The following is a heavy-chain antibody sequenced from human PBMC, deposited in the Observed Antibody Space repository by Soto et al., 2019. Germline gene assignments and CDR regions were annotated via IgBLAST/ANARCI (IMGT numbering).Heavy chain of an antibody. CDR3: ARKVGATPEYYFDY. Sequence: QLQLQESGSGLVKPSQTLSLTCAVSGGSISSDVYSWSWIRQPPGKGLEWIGYIYHSGITYYNPSLKSRVTISVDRSTNQFSLKLKSVTAADTAVYYCARKVGATPEYYFDYWGQGTLVTVSS. V-gene: IGHV4-30-2*01. D-gene: IGHD1-26*01. CDR1: GGSISSDVYS. J-gene: IGHJ4*02. CDR2: IYHSGIT.